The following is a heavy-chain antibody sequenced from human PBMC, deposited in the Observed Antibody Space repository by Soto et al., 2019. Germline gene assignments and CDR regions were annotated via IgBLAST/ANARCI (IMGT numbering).Heavy chain of an antibody. CDR2: IHTGGNT. J-gene: IGHJ4*02. CDR3: ARALVTTPPRTFDY. Sequence: EVQLVESGGGLVQPGGSLRLSCAVSGISVSSTFMNWVRQAAGKGLEWVAVIHTGGNTFYGDSVKGRFTISIDNSKNMVYLQMTSLRGDDTAVYFCARALVTTPPRTFDYWGQGTLVTVSS. CDR1: GISVSSTF. D-gene: IGHD2-21*02. V-gene: IGHV3-66*01.